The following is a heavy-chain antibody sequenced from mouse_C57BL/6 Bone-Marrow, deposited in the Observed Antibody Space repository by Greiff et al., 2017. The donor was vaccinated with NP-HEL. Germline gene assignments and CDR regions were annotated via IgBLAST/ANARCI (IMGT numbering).Heavy chain of an antibody. CDR3: ASYGNYVSWYFDV. CDR1: GFTFSSYA. V-gene: IGHV5-4*01. D-gene: IGHD2-1*01. CDR2: ISDGGSYT. Sequence: DVQLVESGGGLVKPGGSLKLSCAASGFTFSSYALSWVRQTPEKRLEWVATISDGGSYTYYPDNVKGRFTISRDNAKNNLYLQRSHLKAEDTAMDVCASYGNYVSWYFDVWGKGTTVTVSS. J-gene: IGHJ1*03.